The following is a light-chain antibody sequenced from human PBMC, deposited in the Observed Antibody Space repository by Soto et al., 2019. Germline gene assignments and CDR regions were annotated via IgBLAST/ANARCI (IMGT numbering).Light chain of an antibody. CDR2: AAS. CDR1: QSISSY. J-gene: IGKJ4*01. CDR3: QQSYSTLT. V-gene: IGKV1-39*01. Sequence: DIQMTQSPSSLSASVGDRVTITCRASQSISSYLNWYQQKPGKAPKLLIYAASSSQSGVPSRFSGSGSGTDFTLTISSLQPEDFATYYCQQSYSTLTFXGGTKVDIK.